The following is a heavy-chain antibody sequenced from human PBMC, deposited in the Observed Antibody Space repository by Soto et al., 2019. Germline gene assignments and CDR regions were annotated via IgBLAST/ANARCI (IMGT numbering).Heavy chain of an antibody. J-gene: IGHJ4*02. CDR2: ISYDGSNK. Sequence: PGGSLRLSCAASGFTFSSYGMHWVRQAPGKGLEWVAVISYDGSNKYYADYVKGRFTISRDNSKNTLYLQMNSLRAEDTAVYYCAKGNRKYSSSWFFDYWGQGT. V-gene: IGHV3-30*18. CDR1: GFTFSSYG. CDR3: AKGNRKYSSSWFFDY. D-gene: IGHD6-13*01.